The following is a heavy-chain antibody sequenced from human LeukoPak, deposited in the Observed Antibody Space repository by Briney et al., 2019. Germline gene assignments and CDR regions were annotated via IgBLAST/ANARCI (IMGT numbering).Heavy chain of an antibody. CDR2: INHSGST. CDR1: GGSFSGYY. D-gene: IGHD6-6*01. J-gene: IGHJ3*02. CDR3: ASFIEYTSSDAFDI. V-gene: IGHV4-34*01. Sequence: SETLSLTCAVYGGSFSGYYWSWIRQPPGKGLEWIGEINHSGSTYYNPSLKSRVTILLDTSRNQFSLKLSSVSAADTAVYYCASFIEYTSSDAFDIWGQGTMVTVPS.